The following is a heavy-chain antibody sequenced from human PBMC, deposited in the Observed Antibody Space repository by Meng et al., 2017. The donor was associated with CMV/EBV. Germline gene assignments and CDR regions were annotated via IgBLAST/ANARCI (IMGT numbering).Heavy chain of an antibody. V-gene: IGHV4-30-4*08. CDR2: IYYSGST. D-gene: IGHD3-3*01. CDR1: GGSISSGDYY. Sequence: QGHLHAGGQGLVQPSHTLSLTCTISGGSISSGDYYWSWIRQPPGKGLEWIGYIYYSGSTYYNPSLKSRVTISVDTSKNQFSLKLSSVTAADTAVYYCARDNRRGGVDYWGQGTLVTVSS. J-gene: IGHJ4*02. CDR3: ARDNRRGGVDY.